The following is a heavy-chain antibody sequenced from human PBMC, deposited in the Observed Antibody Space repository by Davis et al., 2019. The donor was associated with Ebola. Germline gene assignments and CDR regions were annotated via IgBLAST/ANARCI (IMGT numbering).Heavy chain of an antibody. V-gene: IGHV1-18*04. CDR3: ARDGYSSGWYNDYGMDV. D-gene: IGHD6-19*01. Sequence: ASVKVSCKASGYTFTSYGITWVRQAPGQGLEWMGWISAYNGNINYVQKLQGRVTMTTDTSTSTAYMELRSLRSDDTAVYYCARDGYSSGWYNDYGMDVWGKGTTVTVSS. CDR1: GYTFTSYG. J-gene: IGHJ6*04. CDR2: ISAYNGNI.